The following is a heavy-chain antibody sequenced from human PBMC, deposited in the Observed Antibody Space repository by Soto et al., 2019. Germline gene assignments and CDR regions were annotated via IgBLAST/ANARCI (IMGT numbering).Heavy chain of an antibody. J-gene: IGHJ4*02. D-gene: IGHD6-6*01. CDR1: GYTFTDYY. CDR2: INPNSGGT. CDR3: ARDPQYSSSSDY. V-gene: IGHV1-2*02. Sequence: ASVKVSCKASGYTFTDYYMHWVRQAPGQGLEWMGWINPNSGGTNYAQKFQGRVTMTRDTSINTAYMELSSLRSDDTAVYYCARDPQYSSSSDYWGQGALVPSPQ.